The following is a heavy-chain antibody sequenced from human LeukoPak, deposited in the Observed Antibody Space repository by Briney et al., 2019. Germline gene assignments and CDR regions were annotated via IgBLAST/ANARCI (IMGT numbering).Heavy chain of an antibody. V-gene: IGHV4-59*02. CDR3: ARGSTFWYFFSH. CDR2: VYHTGST. D-gene: IGHD6-13*01. CDR1: GGSVTTFY. Sequence: SETLSLTCNVSGGSVTTFYWSWIRQSPRKGLEWIGYVYHTGSTKYNPSLKSRVTMSMDTSKNHFSLQLHPVTAADTAVYYCARGSTFWYFFSHWGQGALVSVSS. J-gene: IGHJ4*02.